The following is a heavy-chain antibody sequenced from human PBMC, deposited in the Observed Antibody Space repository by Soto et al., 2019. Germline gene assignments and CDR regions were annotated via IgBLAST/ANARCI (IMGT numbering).Heavy chain of an antibody. Sequence: PGGSLRFSCTASGFTFGDYAMSWFRQAPGKGLEWVGFIRSKAYGGTTEYAASVKGRFTISRDDSKSIAYLQMNSLKTEDTAVYYCTRGLLAYCGGDCYSVPFDYWGQGTLVTVSS. J-gene: IGHJ4*02. D-gene: IGHD2-21*02. CDR3: TRGLLAYCGGDCYSVPFDY. CDR1: GFTFGDYA. V-gene: IGHV3-49*03. CDR2: IRSKAYGGTT.